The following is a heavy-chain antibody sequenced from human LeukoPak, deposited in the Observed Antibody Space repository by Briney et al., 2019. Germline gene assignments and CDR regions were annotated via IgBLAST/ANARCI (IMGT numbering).Heavy chain of an antibody. CDR1: GYTFTSYG. CDR3: ARAEYGDYVNAFDI. Sequence: GASVKVSCKASGYTFTSYGISWVRQAPGQGLEWMGWISAYNGNTNYAQKLQGRVTMTTDTSTSTAYMELRSLRSDDTAVYCCARAEYGDYVNAFDIWGQGTMVTVSS. V-gene: IGHV1-18*01. J-gene: IGHJ3*02. CDR2: ISAYNGNT. D-gene: IGHD4-17*01.